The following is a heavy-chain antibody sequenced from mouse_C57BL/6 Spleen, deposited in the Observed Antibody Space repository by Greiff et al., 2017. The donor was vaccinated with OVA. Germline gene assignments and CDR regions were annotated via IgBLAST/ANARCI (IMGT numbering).Heavy chain of an antibody. V-gene: IGHV5-17*01. CDR3: ARQDYEYYFDY. CDR1: GFTFSDYG. Sequence: EVKLMESGGGLVKPGGSLKLSCAASGFTFSDYGMHWVRQAPEKGLEWVAYISSGSSTIYYADTVKGRFTISRDNAKNTLFLQMTSLRSEDTAMYYCARQDYEYYFDYWGQGTTLTVSS. CDR2: ISSGSSTI. J-gene: IGHJ2*01. D-gene: IGHD2-4*01.